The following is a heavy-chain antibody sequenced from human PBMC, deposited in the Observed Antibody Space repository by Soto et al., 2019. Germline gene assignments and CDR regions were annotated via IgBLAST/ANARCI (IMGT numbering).Heavy chain of an antibody. V-gene: IGHV3-23*01. CDR1: GFTFSSYA. CDR3: ASLYYDFWSGSPPYYYGMDV. Sequence: GGSLRLSCAASGFTFSSYAMSWFRQAPGKGLEWVSAISGSGGSTYYADSVKGRFTISRDNSKNTLYLQMNSLRAEDTAVYYCASLYYDFWSGSPPYYYGMDVWGQGTTVTVSS. J-gene: IGHJ6*02. D-gene: IGHD3-3*01. CDR2: ISGSGGST.